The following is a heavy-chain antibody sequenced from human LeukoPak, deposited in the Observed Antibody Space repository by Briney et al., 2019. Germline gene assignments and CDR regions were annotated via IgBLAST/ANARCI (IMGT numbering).Heavy chain of an antibody. D-gene: IGHD6-6*01. CDR1: GGTFSSYA. J-gene: IGHJ5*02. Sequence: SVKVSCKASGGTFSSYAISWVGQAPGQGRGGRGRMVPILGMANYAQKFQGRVTITAEKSTSTAYMELSSRCAEHTAVCTCTTEPQEYSQGWFHPWGEGPLVRVPS. CDR2: MVPILGMA. V-gene: IGHV1-69*04. CDR3: TTEPQEYSQGWFHP.